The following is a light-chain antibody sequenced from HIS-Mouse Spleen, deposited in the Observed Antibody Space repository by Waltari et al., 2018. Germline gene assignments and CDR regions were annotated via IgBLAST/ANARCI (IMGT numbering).Light chain of an antibody. CDR1: ALPTNY. Sequence: SYELTQPPSVSVSLGQMARITCSGEALPTNYAYWYQQKPGQFHVLVIYKDSERPSGIPERFSGSSSGTIVTLTISGVQAEDEADYYCLSADSSGTWVFGGGTKLTVL. CDR3: LSADSSGTWV. J-gene: IGLJ3*02. CDR2: KDS. V-gene: IGLV3-16*01.